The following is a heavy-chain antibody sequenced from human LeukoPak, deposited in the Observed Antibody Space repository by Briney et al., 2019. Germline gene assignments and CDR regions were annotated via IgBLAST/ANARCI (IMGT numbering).Heavy chain of an antibody. D-gene: IGHD1-26*01. Sequence: KPSETLSLTCTVSGGSISSSSSYWGWIRQPPGKGLDWIGSMYYTGSTYYNPSLKSRVTISVDTSKNQFSLKLSSVTAADTAVYYCARVRGREYSGSYAVDYWGQGTLVTVSS. CDR3: ARVRGREYSGSYAVDY. V-gene: IGHV4-39*07. CDR2: MYYTGST. J-gene: IGHJ4*02. CDR1: GGSISSSSSY.